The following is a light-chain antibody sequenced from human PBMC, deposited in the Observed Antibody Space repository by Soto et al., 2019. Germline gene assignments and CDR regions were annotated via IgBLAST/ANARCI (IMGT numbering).Light chain of an antibody. V-gene: IGKV3-20*01. CDR1: QTVRNNY. Sequence: VFTQCPGTLSLSPGERANLSCIASQTVRNNYFSCYQQKPGQAPRLLIYDASSRATGIPDRFSGSGSGTDFTLTISRLEPEDFAVYYCQQYGSYPWTFGQGTKVDIK. CDR2: DAS. CDR3: QQYGSYPWT. J-gene: IGKJ1*01.